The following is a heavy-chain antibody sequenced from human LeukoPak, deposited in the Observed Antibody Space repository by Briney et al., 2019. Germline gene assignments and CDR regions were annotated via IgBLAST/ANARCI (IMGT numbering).Heavy chain of an antibody. CDR1: GDSVSSNSAA. J-gene: IGHJ4*02. V-gene: IGHV6-1*01. CDR2: TYYRSKWYN. Sequence: SQTLSLTRAISGDSVSSNSAAWNWIRQSPSRGLEWLGRTYYRSKWYNDYAVSVKSRITINPDTSKNQFSLQLNSVTPEDTAVYYCARDPRGDHDFWSGYLFDVLSHHGPKETVYFDYWGQGTLVTVSS. D-gene: IGHD3-3*01. CDR3: ARDPRGDHDFWSGYLFDVLSHHGPKETVYFDY.